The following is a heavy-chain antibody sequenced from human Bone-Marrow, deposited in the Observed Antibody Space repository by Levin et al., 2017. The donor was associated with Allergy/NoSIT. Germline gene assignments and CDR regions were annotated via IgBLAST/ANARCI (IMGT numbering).Heavy chain of an antibody. CDR3: ARGGIDDAFDI. CDR2: ISSSSSTI. Sequence: AGGSLRLSCAASGFTFSSYSMNWVRQAPGKGLEWVSYISSSSSTIYYADSVKGRFTISRDNAKNSLYLQMNSLRAEDTAVYYCARGGIDDAFDIWGQGTMVTVSS. D-gene: IGHD3-16*01. V-gene: IGHV3-48*04. CDR1: GFTFSSYS. J-gene: IGHJ3*02.